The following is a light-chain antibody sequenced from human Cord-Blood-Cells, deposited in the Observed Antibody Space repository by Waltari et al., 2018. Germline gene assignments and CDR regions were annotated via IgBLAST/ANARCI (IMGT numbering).Light chain of an antibody. CDR1: QNISNY. CDR2: DAS. J-gene: IGKJ4*01. V-gene: IGKV1-33*01. CDR3: QQYDNPPLT. Sequence: DIQMTQSSSSLSACVGGRLTTTCQASQNISNYLNWYQQKPGKAPKLLIYDASNLETGVPSRVSGSGSGTDFTFTISSLQPEDIATYYCQQYDNPPLTFGGGTKVEIK.